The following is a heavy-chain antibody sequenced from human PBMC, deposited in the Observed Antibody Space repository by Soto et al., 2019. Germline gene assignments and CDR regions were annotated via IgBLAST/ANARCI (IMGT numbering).Heavy chain of an antibody. CDR1: GGSISSSNYY. D-gene: IGHD1-26*01. CDR3: ATQEVGGSYVYTFDP. J-gene: IGHJ5*02. V-gene: IGHV4-39*01. Sequence: QLQLQESGPGLVKPSETLSLTCTVSGGSISSSNYYWGWIRQPPGKGLEWIGSIYYSGSTYYNPSLKSRVTLSVDTSKNQFSLKRSSVTAADTAVYYCATQEVGGSYVYTFDPWGQGTLVTVSS. CDR2: IYYSGST.